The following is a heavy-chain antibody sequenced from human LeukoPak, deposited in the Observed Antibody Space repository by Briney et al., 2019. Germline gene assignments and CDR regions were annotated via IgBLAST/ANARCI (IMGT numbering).Heavy chain of an antibody. D-gene: IGHD6-19*01. J-gene: IGHJ6*02. CDR1: GFTVSSNY. V-gene: IGHV3-66*01. CDR2: IYSGGST. CDR3: AREGATSGSVAGTLYYYYGMDV. Sequence: GGSLRLSCAASGFTVSSNYMSWVRQTPGKGLEWGSVIYSGGSTYYADSVKGRFTISRDNSKNTLYLQMNSMRAEDTAVYYCAREGATSGSVAGTLYYYYGMDVWGQGTTVTVSS.